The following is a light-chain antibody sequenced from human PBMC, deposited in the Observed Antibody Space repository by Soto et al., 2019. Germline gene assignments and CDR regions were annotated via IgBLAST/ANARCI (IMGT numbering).Light chain of an antibody. J-gene: IGKJ1*01. Sequence: MSQSPSAVAASIHDRVIITCRASQSIRSWLAWYQQKPGKAPKLLIYAASSLQSGVPSRFSGSGSGTDFTLTISRLQPEDFATYYCPQSYSTPRPFGQGAKVDIK. V-gene: IGKV1-39*01. CDR2: AAS. CDR3: PQSYSTPRP. CDR1: QSIRSW.